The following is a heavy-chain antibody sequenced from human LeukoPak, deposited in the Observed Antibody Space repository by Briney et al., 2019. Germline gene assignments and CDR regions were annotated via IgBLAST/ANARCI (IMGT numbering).Heavy chain of an antibody. CDR1: GFTFSSYS. Sequence: GGSLRLSCAASGFTFSSYSMNWVRQAPGKGLEWVSSISSSSSYIYYADSVKGRFTISRDNAKNSLYLQMNSLRAEDTAVYYCARDRTGYTYMDVWGKGTTVTVSS. V-gene: IGHV3-21*01. D-gene: IGHD5-18*01. J-gene: IGHJ6*03. CDR3: ARDRTGYTYMDV. CDR2: ISSSSSYI.